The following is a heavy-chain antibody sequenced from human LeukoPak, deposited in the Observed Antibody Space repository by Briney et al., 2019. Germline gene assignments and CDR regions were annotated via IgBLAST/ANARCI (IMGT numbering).Heavy chain of an antibody. J-gene: IGHJ4*01. D-gene: IGHD5-24*01. CDR1: GFSLTTTGMC. CDR2: ITWDDDQ. V-gene: IGHV2-70*13. CDR3: ARIHRGGDGYVPDY. Sequence: SGPTLVNPTQTLTLTCTFSGFSLTTTGMCVSWFRQPPGKALEWLALITWDDDQKYSASLKTRVTISRDTSRKQVVLTMTNMDPSDTATFFCARIHRGGDGYVPDYWGQGMLVTVSS.